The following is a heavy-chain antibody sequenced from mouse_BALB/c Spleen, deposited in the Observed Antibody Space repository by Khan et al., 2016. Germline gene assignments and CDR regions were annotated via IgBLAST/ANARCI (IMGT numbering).Heavy chain of an antibody. CDR3: ARAWYSMDS. CDR2: ILPGSGYS. Sequence: QVQLQQPGAELMKPGASVKISCKATGYTFSNYWIERVKQRPGHGLEWIGDILPGSGYSNSNENFKGKATFTADASSNTAYMQLLSLTSEDSAVSCCARAWYSMDSWGLGTSVTVSS. CDR1: GYTFSNYW. V-gene: IGHV1-9*01. J-gene: IGHJ4*01.